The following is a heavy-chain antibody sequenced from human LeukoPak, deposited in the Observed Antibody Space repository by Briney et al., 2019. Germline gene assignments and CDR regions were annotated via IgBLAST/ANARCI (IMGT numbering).Heavy chain of an antibody. Sequence: PSETLSLTCAVSGASINSGNWWSWVRQSPGMGLERIGEINHRGSSNYNPSLESRVTILVDRSKNTFSLNLNSVTAADTALYYCTRGGSAWYWRNFDFWGRGMLVTVS. J-gene: IGHJ4*02. CDR3: TRGGSAWYWRNFDF. CDR1: GASINSGNW. V-gene: IGHV4-4*02. D-gene: IGHD6-13*01. CDR2: INHRGSS.